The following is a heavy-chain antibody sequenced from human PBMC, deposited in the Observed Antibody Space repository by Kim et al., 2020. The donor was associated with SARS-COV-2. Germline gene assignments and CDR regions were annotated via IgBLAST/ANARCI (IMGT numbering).Heavy chain of an antibody. D-gene: IGHD2-2*01. V-gene: IGHV3-48*02. CDR3: ARADIVVVPAATYYFDY. CDR2: ISSSSSTI. Sequence: GGSLRLSCAASGFTFSSYTMNWVRQAPGKGLEWVSAISSSSSTIYYADSVKGRFTISRDNAKNSLYLQMNSLRDEDTAVYYCARADIVVVPAATYYFDYWGQGTLVTVSS. J-gene: IGHJ4*02. CDR1: GFTFSSYT.